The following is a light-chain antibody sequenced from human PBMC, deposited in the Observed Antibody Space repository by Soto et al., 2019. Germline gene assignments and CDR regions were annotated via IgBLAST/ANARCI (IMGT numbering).Light chain of an antibody. CDR2: DAP. V-gene: IGKV3-11*01. CDR1: QSVSSY. J-gene: IGKJ1*01. CDR3: QQYGSSGT. Sequence: EIMLTQSPATLSLSPGERATLSCRASQSVSSYLAWYQQKPGQAPRLLIYDAPNRATGIPARFSGSGSGTDFTLTISRLEPEDFAVYYCQQYGSSGTFGQGTKVDIK.